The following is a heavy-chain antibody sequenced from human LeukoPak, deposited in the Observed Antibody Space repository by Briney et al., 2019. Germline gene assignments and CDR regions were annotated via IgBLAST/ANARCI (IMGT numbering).Heavy chain of an antibody. J-gene: IGHJ4*02. CDR1: GGSVSSGSYY. V-gene: IGHV4-61*01. CDR2: IYYSGST. D-gene: IGHD3-9*01. CDR3: ARVSYYDILTGYPISPTFDY. Sequence: SETLSLTCTVSGGSVSSGSYYWSWIRQPPGKGLEWIGYIYYSGSTNYNPSLKSRVTISVDTSENQFSLKLSSVTAADTAAYYCARVSYYDILTGYPISPTFDYWGQGTLVTVSS.